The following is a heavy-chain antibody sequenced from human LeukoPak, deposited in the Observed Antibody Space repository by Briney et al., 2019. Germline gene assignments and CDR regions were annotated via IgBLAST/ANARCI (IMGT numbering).Heavy chain of an antibody. V-gene: IGHV4-39*07. D-gene: IGHD6-19*01. Sequence: PSETLPLTCTVSGDSSSNSIYYWGWIRHPPGRGLEWMGSIDYSGSTYYNPSLKSRATISIDMSKNQFSLKLSSVTAADTAVYYCAREYTLYRSGWFLDYWGQGTVVTVSS. J-gene: IGHJ4*02. CDR1: GDSSSNSIYY. CDR2: IDYSGST. CDR3: AREYTLYRSGWFLDY.